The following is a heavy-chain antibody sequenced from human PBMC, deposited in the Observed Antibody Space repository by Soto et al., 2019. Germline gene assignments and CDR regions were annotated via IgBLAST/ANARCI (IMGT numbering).Heavy chain of an antibody. Sequence: VQLLESGGGLVQPGRSLRLSCAASGFTFSDYAMHWVRQAPGKGLEWVAVISKDGSNKYYGDFVKGRFTISRDSSMNTLYLQMNSLREEDTAVYYCAKETGPQGGFDYWGQGTLVTVSS. D-gene: IGHD3-9*01. J-gene: IGHJ4*02. CDR2: ISKDGSNK. V-gene: IGHV3-30*18. CDR1: GFTFSDYA. CDR3: AKETGPQGGFDY.